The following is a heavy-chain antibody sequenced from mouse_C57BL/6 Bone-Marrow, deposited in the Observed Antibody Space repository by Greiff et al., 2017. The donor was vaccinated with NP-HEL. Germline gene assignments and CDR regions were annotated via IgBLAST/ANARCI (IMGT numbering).Heavy chain of an antibody. D-gene: IGHD2-1*01. CDR3: ARREGNSWVMDY. CDR2: ISNLAYSI. Sequence: EVKLMESGGGLVQPGGSLKLSCAASGFTFSDYGMAWVRQAPRKGPEWVAFISNLAYSIYYADTVTGRFTISRENAKNTLYLEMSSLRSEDTAMYYCARREGNSWVMDYWGQGTSVTVSS. J-gene: IGHJ4*01. CDR1: GFTFSDYG. V-gene: IGHV5-15*04.